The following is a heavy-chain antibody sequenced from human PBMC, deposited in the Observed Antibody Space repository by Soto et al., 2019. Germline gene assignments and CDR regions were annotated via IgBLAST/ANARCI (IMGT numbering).Heavy chain of an antibody. V-gene: IGHV4-4*02. J-gene: IGHJ3*01. CDR1: SDAISRNNW. Sequence: QVQLQESGPGLVKPSGTLSLTCAVSSDAISRNNWWSWVRQPPGKGLERIGEIYYSGSTNYNPSLKRRVTISVDKSKNQFTLNLTSVTAADTAVYYGVRVPLCSATTCYSRSIDVWGQGTMVTVSS. D-gene: IGHD2-15*01. CDR2: IYYSGST. CDR3: VRVPLCSATTCYSRSIDV.